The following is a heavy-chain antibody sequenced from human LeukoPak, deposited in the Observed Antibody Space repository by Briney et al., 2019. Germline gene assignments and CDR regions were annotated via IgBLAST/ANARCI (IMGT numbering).Heavy chain of an antibody. CDR2: IYHSGST. Sequence: SETLSLTCAVSVGSISSGSGSGSWIRQPPGKCLEWIGYIYHSGSTYYNPPLKSRATISVDRTKNQFSMQMSSVTDADTPVYYCARDGRFGDGIIDYWGQGTLVTVSS. V-gene: IGHV4-30-2*01. CDR1: VGSISSGSGS. CDR3: ARDGRFGDGIIDY. J-gene: IGHJ4*02. D-gene: IGHD3-10*01.